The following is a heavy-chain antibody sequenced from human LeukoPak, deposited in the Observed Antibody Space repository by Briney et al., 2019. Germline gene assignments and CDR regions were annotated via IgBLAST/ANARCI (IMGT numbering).Heavy chain of an antibody. CDR1: GFTFSSYG. D-gene: IGHD5-18*01. J-gene: IGHJ4*02. CDR2: IYYSGST. V-gene: IGHV4-31*02. CDR3: ARIRGYSYGFEDY. Sequence: LRLSCAASGFTFSSYGMHWIRQHPGKGLEWIGYIYYSGSTYYNPSLKSRVTISVDTSKNQFSLKLSSVTAADTAVYYCARIRGYSYGFEDYWGQGTLVTVSS.